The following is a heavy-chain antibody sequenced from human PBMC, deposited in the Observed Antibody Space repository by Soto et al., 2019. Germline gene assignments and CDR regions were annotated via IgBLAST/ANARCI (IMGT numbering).Heavy chain of an antibody. V-gene: IGHV4-39*01. CDR3: ARLDCWPVPAAILNY. Sequence: TLSLTCTVSGGSISSSSYYWGWIRQPPGKGLEWIGSIYYSGSTYYNPSLKSRVTISVDTSKNQFSLKLSSVTAADTAVYYCARLDCWPVPAAILNYWCQGTLVTVYS. J-gene: IGHJ4*02. D-gene: IGHD2-2*01. CDR2: IYYSGST. CDR1: GGSISSSSYY.